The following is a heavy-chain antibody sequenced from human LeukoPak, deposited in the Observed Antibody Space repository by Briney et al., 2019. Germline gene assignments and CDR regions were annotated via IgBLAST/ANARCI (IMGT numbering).Heavy chain of an antibody. CDR1: GFTFNTFA. J-gene: IGHJ4*02. CDR2: ISSSSSYI. D-gene: IGHD2-15*01. V-gene: IGHV3-21*01. CDR3: ARAEALLPYLY. Sequence: GGSLRLSCAASGFTFNTFAMTWVRQAPGKGLEWVSSISSSSSYIYYADSVKGRFTISRDNAKNSLYLQMNSLRAEDTAVYYCARAEALLPYLYWGQGTLVTVSS.